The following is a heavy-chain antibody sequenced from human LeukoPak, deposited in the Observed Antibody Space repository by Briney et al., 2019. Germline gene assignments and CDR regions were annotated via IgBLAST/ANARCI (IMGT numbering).Heavy chain of an antibody. D-gene: IGHD6-19*01. CDR1: GSIFTSYW. V-gene: IGHV5-51*01. CDR3: ARHESSGWYYFDY. CDR2: IYPGDSDT. Sequence: RGESLKISCQGSGSIFTSYWIGWVRQLPGKGLEWMGIIYPGDSDTSFSPSFQGQFTISDDKPISTAYLQWSSLKASDTAMYYCARHESSGWYYFDYWGQGTLVTGSS. J-gene: IGHJ4*02.